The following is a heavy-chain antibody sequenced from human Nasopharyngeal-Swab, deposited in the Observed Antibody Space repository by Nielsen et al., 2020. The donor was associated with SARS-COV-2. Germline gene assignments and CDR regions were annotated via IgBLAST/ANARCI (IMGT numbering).Heavy chain of an antibody. CDR3: ARLRGYSYGIDY. V-gene: IGHV2-70*01. D-gene: IGHD5-18*01. J-gene: IGHJ4*02. CDR2: IDWDDDK. Sequence: WIRQPPGKALEWLALIDWDDDKYYSTPLKTRLTISKDTSENQVVLTMTNMDPVDTATYYCARLRGYSYGIDYWGQGTLVTVSS.